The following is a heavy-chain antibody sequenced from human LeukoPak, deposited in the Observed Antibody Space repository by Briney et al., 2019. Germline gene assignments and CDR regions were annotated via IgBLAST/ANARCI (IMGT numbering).Heavy chain of an antibody. V-gene: IGHV4-30-4*08. J-gene: IGHJ4*02. Sequence: PSETLSLTCTVSGGSISSGDYYWSWIRKPPGKGLEWIGYIYYSGSTYYNPPLKSRVTISVDTSKNQFSLKLSSVTAADTAVYYCARERDRYSGSYSFDYWGQGTLVTVSS. CDR3: ARERDRYSGSYSFDY. D-gene: IGHD1-26*01. CDR1: GGSISSGDYY. CDR2: IYYSGST.